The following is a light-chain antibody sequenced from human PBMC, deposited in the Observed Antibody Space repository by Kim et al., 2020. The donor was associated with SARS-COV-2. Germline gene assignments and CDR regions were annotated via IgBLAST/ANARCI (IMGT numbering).Light chain of an antibody. CDR1: NIGSKN. J-gene: IGLJ3*02. CDR2: RDS. Sequence: SYELTQPLSVSVALGQTARITCGENNIGSKNVHWYQQKPGQAPVLVIYRDSNRPSGIPERFSGSNSGNTATLTISRAQAGDEADYYCQVWDSSTAVFGGGTQLTV. CDR3: QVWDSSTAV. V-gene: IGLV3-9*01.